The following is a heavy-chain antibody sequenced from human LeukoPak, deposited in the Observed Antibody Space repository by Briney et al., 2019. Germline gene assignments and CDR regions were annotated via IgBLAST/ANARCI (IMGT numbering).Heavy chain of an antibody. CDR3: ARDPLNRRWGSYYFDY. Sequence: PGGSLRLSCAASGFTFSSYAMHWVRQAPGKGLEWVAVISYDGSNKEYADSVKGRFTISRDNSKSTVYLQVNSLRGEDTAVFYCARDPLNRRWGSYYFDYWGQGTLVTVSS. CDR2: ISYDGSNK. J-gene: IGHJ4*02. D-gene: IGHD1-14*01. CDR1: GFTFSSYA. V-gene: IGHV3-30-3*01.